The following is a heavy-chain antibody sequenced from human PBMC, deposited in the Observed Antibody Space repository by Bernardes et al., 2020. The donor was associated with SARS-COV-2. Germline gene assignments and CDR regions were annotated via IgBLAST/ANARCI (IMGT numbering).Heavy chain of an antibody. Sequence: GGSLRLSCAASGFTFSSYAMSWVRQAPGKGLEWVSTISGSGGTTNYADSVKGRFINSRDNSKNTLYLQMSSLRAEDTAVYYCAKDQIRGISGFTRGWFDYWGQGTLVTVSS. CDR3: AKDQIRGISGFTRGWFDY. J-gene: IGHJ4*02. CDR1: GFTFSSYA. D-gene: IGHD3-22*01. V-gene: IGHV3-23*01. CDR2: ISGSGGTT.